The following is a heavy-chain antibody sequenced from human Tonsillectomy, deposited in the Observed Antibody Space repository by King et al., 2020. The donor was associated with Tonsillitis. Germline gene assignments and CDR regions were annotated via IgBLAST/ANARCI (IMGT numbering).Heavy chain of an antibody. J-gene: IGHJ6*02. V-gene: IGHV4-59*12. D-gene: IGHD3-3*01. CDR1: GGSISGYC. CDR2: IYNSGSS. Sequence: VQLQESGPGLVKPSETLSLSCNVSGGSISGYCWSWIRQPPGKGLEWIGYIYNSGSSNYNPSLKSRVTISVDTSKNQLSLTLNSVTPVDTAVYYCARGRFLEWLSRYYYLMDVWGQGTTVTVSS. CDR3: ARGRFLEWLSRYYYLMDV.